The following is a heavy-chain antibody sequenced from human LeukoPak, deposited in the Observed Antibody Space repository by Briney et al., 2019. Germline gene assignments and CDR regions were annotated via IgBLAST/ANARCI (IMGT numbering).Heavy chain of an antibody. V-gene: IGHV3-33*01. CDR1: GFTFSSYG. Sequence: HPGGSLRLSCAASGFTFSSYGMHWVRQAPGKGLEWVAVIWYDGSNKYYADSVKGRFTISRDNSKNTLYLQMNSLRAEDTAVYYCATGGDVVVTAIPKSFDYWGQGTLVTVSS. CDR2: IWYDGSNK. CDR3: ATGGDVVVTAIPKSFDY. D-gene: IGHD2-21*02. J-gene: IGHJ4*02.